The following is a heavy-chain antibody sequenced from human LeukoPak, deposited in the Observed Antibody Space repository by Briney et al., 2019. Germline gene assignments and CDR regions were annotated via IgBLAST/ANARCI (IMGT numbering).Heavy chain of an antibody. CDR1: GGTFSSYG. D-gene: IGHD6-13*01. Sequence: ASVKVSCKASGGTFSSYGISWVRQAPGQGLEWMGWISAYNGNTNYAQKLQGRVTMTTDTSTSTAYMELRSLRSDDTAVYYCARDRVAAAGTRYYYYGMDVWGQRTTVTVSS. CDR3: ARDRVAAAGTRYYYYGMDV. J-gene: IGHJ6*02. V-gene: IGHV1-18*01. CDR2: ISAYNGNT.